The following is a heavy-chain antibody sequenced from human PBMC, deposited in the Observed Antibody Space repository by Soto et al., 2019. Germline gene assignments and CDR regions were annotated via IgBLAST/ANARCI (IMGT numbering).Heavy chain of an antibody. CDR1: GGTFSSYA. CDR3: ARIIAINKKGYAFDI. CDR2: IIPIFGTA. D-gene: IGHD3-9*01. J-gene: IGHJ3*02. Sequence: QVQLVPSGAEVKTPGSSVTVFCKASGGTFSSYAISWVRQAPGPGLEWMGGIIPIFGTANYAQKFQGRVTITADESTSTAYMELSSLRSEDTAVYYCARIIAINKKGYAFDIWGQGTMVTVSS. V-gene: IGHV1-69*01.